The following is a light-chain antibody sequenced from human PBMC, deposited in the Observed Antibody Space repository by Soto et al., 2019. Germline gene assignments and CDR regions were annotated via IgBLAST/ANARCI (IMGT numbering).Light chain of an antibody. CDR1: QSVSSSY. CDR3: QQYGGSPWT. J-gene: IGKJ1*01. V-gene: IGKV3-20*01. CDR2: GAS. Sequence: EIVLTQSPGTLSLSPGARAPLSCRASQSVSSSYLAWYQQKPGQAPRLLIYGASSRATGIPARFSGSGSGTDFTLTINRLEREDFAVYYCQQYGGSPWTFGQGTKVDIK.